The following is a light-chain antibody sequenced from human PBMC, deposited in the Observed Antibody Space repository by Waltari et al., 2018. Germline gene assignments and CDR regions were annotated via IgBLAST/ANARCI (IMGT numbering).Light chain of an antibody. V-gene: IGKV1-39*01. J-gene: IGKJ3*01. CDR3: QQSYSTPFT. Sequence: DILMTQSPSSLSASVRDRVTITCRASQNISSYLNWYQQKPGKAPKLLIYAASSVQSGVPSRFSGSGSGTDFTLTISSLQPEDFATYSCQQSYSTPFTFGPGTKVDFE. CDR1: QNISSY. CDR2: AAS.